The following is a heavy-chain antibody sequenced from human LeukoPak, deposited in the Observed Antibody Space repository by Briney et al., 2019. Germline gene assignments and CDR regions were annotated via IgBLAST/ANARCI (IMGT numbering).Heavy chain of an antibody. CDR2: IYYSGST. D-gene: IGHD6-19*01. J-gene: IGHJ5*02. V-gene: IGHV4-39*01. CDR3: ARHIAVAGTAWFDP. CDR1: GGSISSSSYY. Sequence: PSETLSLTCTVSGGSISSSSYYWGWIRQPPGKGLEWIGSIYYSGSTYYNPSLKSRVTISVDTSKNQFSLKLSSVTAADTAVYYCARHIAVAGTAWFDPWGQGTLVTVSS.